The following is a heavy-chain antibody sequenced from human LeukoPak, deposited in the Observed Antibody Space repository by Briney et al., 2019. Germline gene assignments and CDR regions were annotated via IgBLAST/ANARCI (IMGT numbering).Heavy chain of an antibody. D-gene: IGHD3-3*01. J-gene: IGHJ6*02. V-gene: IGHV1-46*01. CDR2: INPSGGST. Sequence: ASVKVSCKASGYTFTSYYMHWVRQAPGQGLEWMGIINPSGGSTSYAQKFQGRVTMTRDTSTSTVYMELSSLRSEDTAVYYCARDLKRPIRDYYYYYGMDVWGQGTTVTVSS. CDR1: GYTFTSYY. CDR3: ARDLKRPIRDYYYYYGMDV.